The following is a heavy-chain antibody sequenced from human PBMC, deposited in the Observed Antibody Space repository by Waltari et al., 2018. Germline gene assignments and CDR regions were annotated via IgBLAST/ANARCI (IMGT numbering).Heavy chain of an antibody. CDR3: AKRTYGPFDS. CDR1: GFTFTDYA. J-gene: IGHJ4*01. V-gene: IGHV3-23*01. D-gene: IGHD3-10*01. CDR2: ILSNGATT. Sequence: EEQLLESGGALIQPGGSLRLFCAASGFTFTDYAMDWVRPVPGKGLEWVSAILSNGATTDYAASVKGRFTISRDKSKNTLYLQMNSLTAEDTAVYYCAKRTYGPFDSWGHGTLVTVSS.